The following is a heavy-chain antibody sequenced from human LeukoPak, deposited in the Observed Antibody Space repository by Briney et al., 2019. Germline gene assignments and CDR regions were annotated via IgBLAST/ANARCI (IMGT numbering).Heavy chain of an antibody. J-gene: IGHJ4*02. V-gene: IGHV4-30-2*01. CDR3: ARETAERYRGSYFDY. CDR1: GVSVSGGPYY. CDR2: EN. Sequence: EPSQTLSLTCTVSGVSVSGGPYYWSWIRQPPGEGLEWIGWENNYNVSLKSRVIISVDRSKNQFSLTFISVTAADTAVYFCARETAERYRGSYFDYWGREPWSPSPQ. D-gene: IGHD3-16*02.